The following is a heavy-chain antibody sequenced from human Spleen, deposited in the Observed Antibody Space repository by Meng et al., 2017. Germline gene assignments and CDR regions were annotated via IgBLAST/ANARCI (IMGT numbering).Heavy chain of an antibody. CDR3: ARGPTTMAHDFDY. V-gene: IGHV4-4*02. J-gene: IGHJ4*02. CDR2: IYHSGST. CDR1: GGSISRSNW. Sequence: GRLQESGPGLGKPSGTLSLTCAVSGGSISRSNWWSWVRQPPGKGLEWIGEIYHSGSTNYNPSLESRATISVDTSQNNLSLKLSSVTAADSAVYYCARGPTTMAHDFDYWGQGTLVTVSS. D-gene: IGHD4-11*01.